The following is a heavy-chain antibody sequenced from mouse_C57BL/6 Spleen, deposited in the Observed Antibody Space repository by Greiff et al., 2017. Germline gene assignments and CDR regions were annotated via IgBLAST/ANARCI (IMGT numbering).Heavy chain of an antibody. Sequence: QVQLQQSGAELVKPGASVKLSCKASGYTFTEYTIHWVKQRSGQGLEWIGWFYPGSGSIKYNEKFKDKATLTADKSSSTVYMELSRLTSEASAVYVCARHGYDYGSSYEIWDYWGKGTTLTVAS. V-gene: IGHV1-62-2*01. J-gene: IGHJ2*01. CDR1: GYTFTEYT. D-gene: IGHD1-1*01. CDR3: ARHGYDYGSSYEIWDY. CDR2: FYPGSGSI.